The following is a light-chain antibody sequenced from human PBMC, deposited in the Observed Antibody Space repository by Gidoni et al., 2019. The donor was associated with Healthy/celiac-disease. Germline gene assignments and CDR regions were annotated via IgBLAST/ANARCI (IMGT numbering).Light chain of an antibody. CDR1: QSISSY. J-gene: IGKJ2*01. Sequence: DIQLTQSPSSLSASVGDRVTITCRASQSISSYLNWYQQKPGKAPKLLIYAASSWQSGVPSRFSGSGSGTDFTLTISSLQPEDFATYYCQQCYSTPYTFGQGTKLEIK. CDR2: AAS. V-gene: IGKV1-39*01. CDR3: QQCYSTPYT.